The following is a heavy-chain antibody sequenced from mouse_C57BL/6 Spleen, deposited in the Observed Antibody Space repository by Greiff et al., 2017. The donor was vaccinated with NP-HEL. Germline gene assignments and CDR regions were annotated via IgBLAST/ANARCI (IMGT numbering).Heavy chain of an antibody. CDR1: GYTFTNYW. D-gene: IGHD1-1*01. CDR3: ARSRYYGSSSYWYFDV. Sequence: QVQLQQSGAELVRPGTSVKMSCKASGYTFTNYWIGWAKQRPGHGLEWIGDIYPGGGYTNYNEKFKGKATLTADKSSSTAYMQFSSLTSEDSAICYCARSRYYGSSSYWYFDVWGTGTTVTVSS. J-gene: IGHJ1*03. V-gene: IGHV1-63*01. CDR2: IYPGGGYT.